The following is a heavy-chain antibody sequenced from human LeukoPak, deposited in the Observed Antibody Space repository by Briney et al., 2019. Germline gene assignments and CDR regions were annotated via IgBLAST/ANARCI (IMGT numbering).Heavy chain of an antibody. Sequence: PSETLSLTCTVSGGSISSYYWSWIRQPPGKGREWIGYIYYSGSTNYNPSLKSRVTISVDTSKNQFSLKLSSVTAADTAVYYCARHHCSSTSCPTPFAFDYWGQGTLVTVSS. CDR1: GGSISSYY. J-gene: IGHJ4*02. V-gene: IGHV4-59*08. D-gene: IGHD2-2*01. CDR3: ARHHCSSTSCPTPFAFDY. CDR2: IYYSGST.